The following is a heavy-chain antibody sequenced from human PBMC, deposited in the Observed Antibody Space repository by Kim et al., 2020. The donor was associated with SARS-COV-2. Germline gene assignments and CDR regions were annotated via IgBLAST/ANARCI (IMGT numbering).Heavy chain of an antibody. CDR2: ISYDGSNK. D-gene: IGHD6-13*01. V-gene: IGHV3-33*05. J-gene: IGHJ4*02. CDR3: ASRLKAAAGLDY. CDR1: GFTFSSYG. Sequence: GGSLRLSCAASGFTFSSYGMHWVHQAPGKGLEWVAVISYDGSNKYYADSVKGRFTISRDNSKNTLYLKMNSLRAEDTAVYYCASRLKAAAGLDYWGQGTLVTVSS.